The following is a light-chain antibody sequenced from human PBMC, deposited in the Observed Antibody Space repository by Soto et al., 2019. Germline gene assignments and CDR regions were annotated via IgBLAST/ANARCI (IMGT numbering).Light chain of an antibody. CDR1: QSVSSSY. CDR3: QQYGSSPPFT. CDR2: GAS. V-gene: IGKV3-20*01. J-gene: IGKJ3*01. Sequence: ILLTQSPGTLSLTPGERATLSCLASQSVSSSYLAWYQQKPGQAPRLLIYGASSRATGIPDRFSGSGSGTDFTLTISRLEPDDSAVYYCQQYGSSPPFTFGPGTRVDIK.